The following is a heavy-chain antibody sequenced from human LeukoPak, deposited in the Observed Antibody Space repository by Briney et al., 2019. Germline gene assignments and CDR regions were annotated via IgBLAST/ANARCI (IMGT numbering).Heavy chain of an antibody. CDR2: ISSSGFTM. CDR1: GFTFSSYS. Sequence: GRSLRLSCAASGFTFSSYSMNWVRQAPGKGLEWVSYISSSGFTMYYADSVEGRFTISRDNARNSLYLQMNSLRAEDTAVYYCARQSSIWNDGTNTDFNSWGQGTLVTVSS. V-gene: IGHV3-48*04. D-gene: IGHD1-1*01. J-gene: IGHJ4*02. CDR3: ARQSSIWNDGTNTDFNS.